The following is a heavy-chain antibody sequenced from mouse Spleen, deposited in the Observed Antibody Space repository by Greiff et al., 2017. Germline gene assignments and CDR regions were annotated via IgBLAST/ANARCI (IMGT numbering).Heavy chain of an antibody. Sequence: DVQLVESGGGLVKLGGSLKLSCAASGFTFSSYAMSWVRQTPEKRLEWVATISSGGGNTYYPDSVKGRFTISRDNAKNTLYLQMSSLKSEDTAMYYCARHGTYYGSSHYYAMDYWGQGTSVTVSS. D-gene: IGHD1-1*01. V-gene: IGHV5-9-3*01. J-gene: IGHJ4*01. CDR1: GFTFSSYA. CDR2: ISSGGGNT. CDR3: ARHGTYYGSSHYYAMDY.